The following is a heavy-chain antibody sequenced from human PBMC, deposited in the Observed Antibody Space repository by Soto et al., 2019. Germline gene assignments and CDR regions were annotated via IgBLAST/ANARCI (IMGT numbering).Heavy chain of an antibody. J-gene: IGHJ5*02. V-gene: IGHV4-59*01. CDR3: AREDSSSSHWFDP. Sequence: SETLSLTXTVSGGSISSYYWSWIRQPPGKGLEWIGYIYYSGSTNYNPSLKSRVTISVDTSKNQFSLKLSSVTAVDTAVYYCAREDSSSSHWFDPWGQGTLVTVSS. CDR1: GGSISSYY. CDR2: IYYSGST. D-gene: IGHD6-6*01.